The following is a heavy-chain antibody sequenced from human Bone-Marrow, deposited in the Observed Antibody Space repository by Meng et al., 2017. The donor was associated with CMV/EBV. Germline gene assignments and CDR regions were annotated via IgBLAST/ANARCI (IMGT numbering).Heavy chain of an antibody. Sequence: GGSLRLSCAASGFNFGNHWMSWVRQAPERGLEWVAAIRPDGGEQYYADSVQGRFNISRDNIKKSLSLQLNSLRAEDTAVYYCARDPAATGYWYFDLWGRGTLVTVSS. V-gene: IGHV3-7*01. CDR2: IRPDGGEQ. CDR1: GFNFGNHW. D-gene: IGHD2-2*01. CDR3: ARDPAATGYWYFDL. J-gene: IGHJ2*01.